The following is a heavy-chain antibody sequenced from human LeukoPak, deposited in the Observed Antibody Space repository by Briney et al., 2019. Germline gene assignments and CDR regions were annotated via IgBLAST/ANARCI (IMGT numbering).Heavy chain of an antibody. D-gene: IGHD6-19*01. CDR3: ASTGRSGWYWLTGY. CDR2: IYYSWST. J-gene: IGHJ4*02. CDR1: GGSISSSRYY. V-gene: IGHV4-39*01. Sequence: SETLSLTCTVSGGSISSSRYYWRWIRQPPAKGLEGIGRIYYSWSTYYNPSLNSRVTISVDTSKNQFSLKLSSVTAADTAVYYCASTGRSGWYWLTGYWGQGTLVTVSS.